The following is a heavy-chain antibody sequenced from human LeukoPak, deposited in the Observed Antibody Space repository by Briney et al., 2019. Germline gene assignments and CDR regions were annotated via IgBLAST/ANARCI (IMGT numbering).Heavy chain of an antibody. Sequence: SETLSLTFTVSGGSISSFYWSWIRQPPGKGLEWIGYIYYSGSTNYNPSLKSRVTISVDTSKNQFSLKQSSVTAADTAVYYCARTRITMVRGVIITAGVYNWFDPWGQGTLVTVSS. J-gene: IGHJ5*02. V-gene: IGHV4-59*01. CDR3: ARTRITMVRGVIITAGVYNWFDP. CDR2: IYYSGST. CDR1: GGSISSFY. D-gene: IGHD3-10*01.